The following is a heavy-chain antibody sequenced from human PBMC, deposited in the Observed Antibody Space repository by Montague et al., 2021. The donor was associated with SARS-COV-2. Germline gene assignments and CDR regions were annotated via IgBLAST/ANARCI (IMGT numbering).Heavy chain of an antibody. CDR3: ARAPVAHITIFGVVISFDY. J-gene: IGHJ4*02. V-gene: IGHV4-59*01. Sequence: SETLSLTCTVSGGSISSYYWSWIRQPPGKGLEWIGYIYYSGSTNYNPSLKSRVTISVDTSKNQFSLKLSSVTAADTAVYYCARAPVAHITIFGVVISFDYWGQGTLVTVSS. CDR1: GGSISSYY. CDR2: IYYSGST. D-gene: IGHD3-3*01.